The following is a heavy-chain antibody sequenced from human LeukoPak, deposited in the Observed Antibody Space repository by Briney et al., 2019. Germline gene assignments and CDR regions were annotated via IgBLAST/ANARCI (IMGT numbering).Heavy chain of an antibody. CDR2: INSDGSTT. Sequence: GGSLRLSCAASGFTFTSHWMHWVRQAPGKGLVWVSLINSDGSTTKYADSVKGRFTMSRDNAKNTLYLEMNSLRGEDTAVYYCATGGSSGWYHFEYWGQGTLVTVSS. CDR3: ATGGSSGWYHFEY. V-gene: IGHV3-74*03. CDR1: GFTFTSHW. D-gene: IGHD6-19*01. J-gene: IGHJ4*02.